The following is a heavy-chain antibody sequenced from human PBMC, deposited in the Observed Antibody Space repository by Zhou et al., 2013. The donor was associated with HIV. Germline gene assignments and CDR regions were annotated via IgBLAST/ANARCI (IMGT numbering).Heavy chain of an antibody. D-gene: IGHD4-17*01. CDR1: GGTFSSYA. J-gene: IGHJ5*02. CDR2: IIPILGIA. CDR3: ASGDYQGDWFDP. Sequence: QVQLVQSGAEVKKPGSSVKVSCKASGGTFSSYAISWVRQAPGQGLEWMGRIIPILGIANYAQKFQGRVTITADKSTSTAYMELSSLRSEDTAVYYCASGDYQGDWFDPWGQGTLVTVSS. V-gene: IGHV1-69*04.